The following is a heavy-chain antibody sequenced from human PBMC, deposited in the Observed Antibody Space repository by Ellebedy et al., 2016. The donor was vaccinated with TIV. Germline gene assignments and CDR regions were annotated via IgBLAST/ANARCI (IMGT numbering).Heavy chain of an antibody. CDR1: GDSNSTYY. V-gene: IGHV4-59*04. CDR2: IYNTGNT. J-gene: IGHJ6*02. CDR3: GKAKYFYYGMDV. Sequence: MPSETLSLTCSVSGDSNSTYYWGWIRQPPGKGLEWIGIIYNTGNTYYNPSLKSRVTVSVDTAKNHFSLKVTSVTAADTAMYYCGKAKYFYYGMDVWGQGTTVTVSS.